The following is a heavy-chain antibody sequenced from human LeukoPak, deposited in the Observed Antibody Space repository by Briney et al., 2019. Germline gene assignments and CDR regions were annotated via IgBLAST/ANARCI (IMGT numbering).Heavy chain of an antibody. Sequence: GGSLRLSCAASGLTFDDYAMHWVRQAPGKGLEWVSGISWNSGSIGYADSVKGRFTISRDNAKNSLYLQMNSLRAEDTALYYCAKDFVGHYYCYMDVWGKGTTVTVSS. CDR2: ISWNSGSI. J-gene: IGHJ6*03. V-gene: IGHV3-9*01. CDR1: GLTFDDYA. D-gene: IGHD2-21*01. CDR3: AKDFVGHYYCYMDV.